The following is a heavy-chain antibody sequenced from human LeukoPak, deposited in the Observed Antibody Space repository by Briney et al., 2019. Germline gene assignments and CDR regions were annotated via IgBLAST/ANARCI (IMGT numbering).Heavy chain of an antibody. CDR2: IRYDGSNK. V-gene: IGHV3-30*02. Sequence: GGSLRLSCAASGFTFSSYGMHWVRQAPGKGLEWVAFIRYDGSNKYYADSVKGRFTISRDNSKNTLYLQMNSLRAEDTAVYYCAKMSPAGQQRYSHDYWGQGTLVTVSS. D-gene: IGHD6-13*01. CDR3: AKMSPAGQQRYSHDY. J-gene: IGHJ4*02. CDR1: GFTFSSYG.